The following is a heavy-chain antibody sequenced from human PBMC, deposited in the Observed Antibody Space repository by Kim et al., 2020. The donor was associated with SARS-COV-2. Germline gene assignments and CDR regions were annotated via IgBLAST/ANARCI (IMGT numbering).Heavy chain of an antibody. CDR3: AKRVRRDYYDSSGYYSGYFDY. V-gene: IGHV3-23*01. CDR2: ISGSGGST. Sequence: GGSLRLSCAASGFTFSSYAMSWVRQAPGKGLEWVSAISGSGGSTYYADSVKGRFTISRDNSKNTLYLQMNSLRAEDTAVYYCAKRVRRDYYDSSGYYSGYFDYWGQGTLVTVSS. J-gene: IGHJ4*02. CDR1: GFTFSSYA. D-gene: IGHD3-22*01.